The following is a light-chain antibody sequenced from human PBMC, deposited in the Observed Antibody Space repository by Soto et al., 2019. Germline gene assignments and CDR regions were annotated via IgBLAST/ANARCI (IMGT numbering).Light chain of an antibody. V-gene: IGKV3-15*01. CDR2: AAS. CDR1: QSISTN. Sequence: EVVMTQSPATLSVSPGARAPLSCRASQSISTNLAWYQQKHGQAPRLLIYAASARATGIPARFSGSGSGTEFTLTISSLQSEDFAVYYCQQYDNWPPITFGQGTRLEI. J-gene: IGKJ5*01. CDR3: QQYDNWPPIT.